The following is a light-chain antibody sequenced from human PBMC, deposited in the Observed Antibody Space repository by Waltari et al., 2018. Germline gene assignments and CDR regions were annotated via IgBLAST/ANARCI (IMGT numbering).Light chain of an antibody. J-gene: IGKJ4*01. CDR2: DTS. Sequence: EIVLTQSPATLSLSPGERATLSCRASQSVSTFFPWYQQRPGQAPRLPIYDTSNRATGIPARFSGSGSGTDFTLTISSLEPEDFAVYYCQQRNSWPLTFGGGTKVEMK. V-gene: IGKV3-11*01. CDR1: QSVSTF. CDR3: QQRNSWPLT.